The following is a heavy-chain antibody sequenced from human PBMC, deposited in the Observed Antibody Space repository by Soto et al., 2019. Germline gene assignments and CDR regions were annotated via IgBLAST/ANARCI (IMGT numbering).Heavy chain of an antibody. J-gene: IGHJ4*02. Sequence: PVGSLRLSRAVSGFTFGSYWMNWVRLIPGKGLEWVAYIKPDGSATYYVDSVKGRFTISRDNAKNSLYLQMNSLRVEDTSVYYCARAGYCGPGCYYYFDYWGQGTLVTVS. CDR1: GFTFGSYW. V-gene: IGHV3-7*01. CDR3: ARAGYCGPGCYYYFDY. D-gene: IGHD2-21*02. CDR2: IKPDGSAT.